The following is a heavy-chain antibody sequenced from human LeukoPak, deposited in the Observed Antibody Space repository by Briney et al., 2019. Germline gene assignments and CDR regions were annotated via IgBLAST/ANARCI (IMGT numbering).Heavy chain of an antibody. CDR1: GESFNNYY. J-gene: IGHJ6*04. V-gene: IGHV4-34*01. D-gene: IGHD2-15*01. Sequence: SETLSLTCAVYGESFNNYYWSWIRQPPGKGLEWIGEINHSGSTNYNPSLKSRVTISVDTSKNQFSLKLSSVTAADTAVYYCARGWVSYSSFFFFLDVWGKGTTVTVSS. CDR2: INHSGST. CDR3: ARGWVSYSSFFFFLDV.